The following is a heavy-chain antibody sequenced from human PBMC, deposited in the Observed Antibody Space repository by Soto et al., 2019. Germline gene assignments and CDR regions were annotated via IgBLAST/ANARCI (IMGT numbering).Heavy chain of an antibody. D-gene: IGHD6-6*01. V-gene: IGHV7-4-1*01. Sequence: ASVKVSCKASGYTFTSYAMNWVRQAPGQGLEWMGWINTNTGNPTYAQGFTGRFVFSLDTSVSTAYLQICSLKAEDTAVYYCARDYHLAARPGYYYYYYGMDVWGQGTTVTVS. CDR3: ARDYHLAARPGYYYYYYGMDV. J-gene: IGHJ6*02. CDR2: INTNTGNP. CDR1: GYTFTSYA.